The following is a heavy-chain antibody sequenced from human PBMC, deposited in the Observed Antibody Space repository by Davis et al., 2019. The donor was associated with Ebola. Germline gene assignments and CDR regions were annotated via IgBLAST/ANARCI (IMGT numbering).Heavy chain of an antibody. D-gene: IGHD3-3*02. V-gene: IGHV1-2*06. CDR2: INPNSGGT. J-gene: IGHJ5*02. CDR3: ARSAFLYNWFDP. Sequence: ASVKVSCKASGYTFTGYYMHWVRQAPGQGLEWMGRINPNSGGTNHAQKFQGRVTMTRDTSISTAYMELSRLRSDDTAVYYCARSAFLYNWFDPWGQGTLVTVSS. CDR1: GYTFTGYY.